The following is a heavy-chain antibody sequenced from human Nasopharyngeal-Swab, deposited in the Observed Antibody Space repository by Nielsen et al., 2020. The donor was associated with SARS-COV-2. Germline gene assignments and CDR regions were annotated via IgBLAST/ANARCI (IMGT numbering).Heavy chain of an antibody. CDR3: ARETIPYDSSGFDAFDI. Sequence: WIRQPPGKGLEWIGSIYYSGSTYYNPSLKSRVTISVDTSKNQFSLKLSSVTAADTAAYYCARETIPYDSSGFDAFDIWGQGTMVTVSS. J-gene: IGHJ3*02. V-gene: IGHV4-39*07. CDR2: IYYSGST. D-gene: IGHD3-22*01.